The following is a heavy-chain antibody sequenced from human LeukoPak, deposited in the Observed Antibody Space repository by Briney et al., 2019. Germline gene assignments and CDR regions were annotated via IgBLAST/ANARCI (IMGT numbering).Heavy chain of an antibody. Sequence: ASVKVSCKASGYTFTGYYIHWVRQAPGQGLEWMGIINPSGGSTGFAQKFQGRVTMTRDTSTSTVYMELSSLRSEDTAVYYCARDGGATKGTPYYYGLDVWGQGTTVTVSS. CDR1: GYTFTGYY. J-gene: IGHJ6*02. V-gene: IGHV1-46*01. D-gene: IGHD1-26*01. CDR3: ARDGGATKGTPYYYGLDV. CDR2: INPSGGST.